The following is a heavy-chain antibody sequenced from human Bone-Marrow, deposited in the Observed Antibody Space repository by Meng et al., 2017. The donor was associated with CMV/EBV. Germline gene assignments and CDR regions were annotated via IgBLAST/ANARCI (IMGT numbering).Heavy chain of an antibody. CDR2: IIPIFGTA. Sequence: SVKVSCKASGGTFSSYAISWVRQAPGQGLEWMGGIIPIFGTANYAQKFQGRVTITTDESTSTAYMELSGLRSEDTAVYYCARERGIVVVPAAMGAFDIWGQGTMVTVSS. CDR3: ARERGIVVVPAAMGAFDI. J-gene: IGHJ3*02. CDR1: GGTFSSYA. D-gene: IGHD2-2*01. V-gene: IGHV1-69*05.